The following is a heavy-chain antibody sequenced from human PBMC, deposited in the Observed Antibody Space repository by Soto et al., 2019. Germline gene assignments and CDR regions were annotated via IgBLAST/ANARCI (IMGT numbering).Heavy chain of an antibody. CDR2: FSYSGSL. CDR1: GGSSRAYH. D-gene: IGHD1-20*01. Sequence: GELQQWGTGLLKPSETLSLNCSVYGGSSRAYHWSWIRQSPGEGLEWIGEFSYSGSLNYNPSLNGRVAVSLDTSTKHFSLTMTSVTAAVTAVYFGAGGPRYWSFALWGRGTLVTVS. CDR3: AGGPRYWSFAL. V-gene: IGHV4-34*01. J-gene: IGHJ2*01.